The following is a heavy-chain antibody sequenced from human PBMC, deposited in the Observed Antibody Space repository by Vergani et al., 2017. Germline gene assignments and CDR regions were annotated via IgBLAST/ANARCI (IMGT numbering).Heavy chain of an antibody. J-gene: IGHJ4*02. D-gene: IGHD7-27*01. Sequence: QVQMQKSGPGLVKPSETLSLTCSASGAPISYWCWSWLRQPAGKGLEWIGRLCPSGSTNYKPSLKSRVTMSIDTSKNQFSLKLTSVTAADTAVYYCATGAGPFNIWGQGTFVTVSS. CDR2: LCPSGST. CDR1: GAPISYWC. V-gene: IGHV4-4*07. CDR3: ATGAGPFNI.